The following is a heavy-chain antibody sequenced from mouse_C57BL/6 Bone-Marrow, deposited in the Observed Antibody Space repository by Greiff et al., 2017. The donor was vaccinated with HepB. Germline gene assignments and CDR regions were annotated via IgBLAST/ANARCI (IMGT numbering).Heavy chain of an antibody. Sequence: QLKQSGPGLVQPSQSLSITCTVSGFSLPSYGVHWVRPSPGKGLEWLGVIWSGGSTDYNAAFISRLSISKDNSKSQVFFKMNSLQADDTAIYYCARNADQAWFAYWGQGTLVTVSA. CDR3: ARNADQAWFAY. CDR2: IWSGGST. V-gene: IGHV2-2*01. J-gene: IGHJ3*01. CDR1: GFSLPSYG.